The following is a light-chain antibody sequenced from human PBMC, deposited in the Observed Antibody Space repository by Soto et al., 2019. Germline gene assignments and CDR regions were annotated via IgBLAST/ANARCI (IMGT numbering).Light chain of an antibody. Sequence: AIQLTQSPSSLSVSVGDRVTITCRASQDIRSDLGWYQQKPGKAPKLLIFATSNLQTGVPSRFSGSGSGTDFTLTISSLQPEDFATYYCLQDYIYPYTFGRGTKLEIK. CDR2: ATS. CDR3: LQDYIYPYT. J-gene: IGKJ2*01. CDR1: QDIRSD. V-gene: IGKV1-6*01.